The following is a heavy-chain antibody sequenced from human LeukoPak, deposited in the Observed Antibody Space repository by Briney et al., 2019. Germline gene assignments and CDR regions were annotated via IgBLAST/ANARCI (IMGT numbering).Heavy chain of an antibody. J-gene: IGHJ4*02. Sequence: WASVKVSCKASGGTFSSYAISWVRQAPGQGLEWMGGIIPIFGTANYAQKFQGRVTITADESTSTAYMELSSLRSEDTAVYYCARVGPYDSRNNPFDYWGQGTLVTVSS. CDR2: IIPIFGTA. CDR1: GGTFSSYA. V-gene: IGHV1-69*13. CDR3: ARVGPYDSRNNPFDY. D-gene: IGHD3-22*01.